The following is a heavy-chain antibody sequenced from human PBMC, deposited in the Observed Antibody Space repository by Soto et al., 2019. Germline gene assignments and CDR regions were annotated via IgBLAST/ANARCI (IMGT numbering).Heavy chain of an antibody. D-gene: IGHD3-9*01. CDR1: GGSISSYY. V-gene: IGHV4-59*01. CDR3: ASLILTGYYNPLYYYYYMDV. Sequence: PSETLSLTCTVSGGSISSYYWSWIRQPPGKGLEWIGYIYYSGSTNYNPSLKSRVTISVDTSKDQFSLKLSSVTAADTAVYYCASLILTGYYNPLYYYYYMDVWGKGTTVTVSS. CDR2: IYYSGST. J-gene: IGHJ6*03.